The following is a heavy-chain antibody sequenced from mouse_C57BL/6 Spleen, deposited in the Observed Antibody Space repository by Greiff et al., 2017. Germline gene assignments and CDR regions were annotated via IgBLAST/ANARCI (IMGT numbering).Heavy chain of an antibody. CDR2: INYDGSST. Sequence: EVKLMESEGGLVQPGSSMKLSCTASGFTFSDYYMAWVRQVPEKGLEWVANINYDGSSTYYLDSLKSRFIISRDNAKNILYLQMSSLKSEDTATYYCARRYYGSSYWYFEVWGTGTTVTVSS. CDR1: GFTFSDYY. J-gene: IGHJ1*03. CDR3: ARRYYGSSYWYFEV. D-gene: IGHD1-1*01. V-gene: IGHV5-16*02.